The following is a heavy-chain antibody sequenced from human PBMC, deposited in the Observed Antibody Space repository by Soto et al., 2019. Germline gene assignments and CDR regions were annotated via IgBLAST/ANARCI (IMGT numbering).Heavy chain of an antibody. Sequence: SETLSLTCTVSGVSISSYYWSWIRQPPGKGLEWIGYIYYSGSTNYNPSLKSRVTISVDTSKNQFSLKLSSVTAADTAVYYCAREFIIAAAGTSWFDPWGQGTLVTVS. D-gene: IGHD6-13*01. J-gene: IGHJ5*02. V-gene: IGHV4-59*01. CDR2: IYYSGST. CDR1: GVSISSYY. CDR3: AREFIIAAAGTSWFDP.